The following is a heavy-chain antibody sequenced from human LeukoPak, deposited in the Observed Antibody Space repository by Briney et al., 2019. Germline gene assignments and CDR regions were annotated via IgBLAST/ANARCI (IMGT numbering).Heavy chain of an antibody. CDR3: ARDLSGIAGYTYGRGIDY. CDR1: GGSISTGNW. D-gene: IGHD5-18*01. CDR2: IYHSGSS. Sequence: PSETLSLTCAVSGGSISTGNWWSWVRQSPDKGLEWIGEIYHSGSSNYNPSLKSRVTMSIDNSKHHFSLSLTSVTAEDTAVYYCARDLSGIAGYTYGRGIDYWGQGTLVTVSS. V-gene: IGHV4-4*02. J-gene: IGHJ4*02.